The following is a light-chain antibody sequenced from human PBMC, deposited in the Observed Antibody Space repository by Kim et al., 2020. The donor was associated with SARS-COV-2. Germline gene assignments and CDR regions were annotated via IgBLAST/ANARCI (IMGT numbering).Light chain of an antibody. V-gene: IGLV2-14*03. CDR1: SSTVGCYNY. CDR2: DVS. J-gene: IGLJ2*01. Sequence: GQSITISCPGISSTVGCYNYVSCYQHHPGKAPKLMIYDVSNRPSGVSNRFSGSKSGNTASLTISGLQAEDEADYYCSSYTSNSTVVFGGGTQLTVL. CDR3: SSYTSNSTVV.